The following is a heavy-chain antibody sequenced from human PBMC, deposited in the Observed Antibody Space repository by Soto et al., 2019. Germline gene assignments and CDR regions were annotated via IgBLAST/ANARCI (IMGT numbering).Heavy chain of an antibody. V-gene: IGHV3-23*01. J-gene: IGHJ4*02. CDR2: LTRGGTS. Sequence: PGGSLRLSCAASGFTFSGYSMSWVRQTPERGLEWVSTLTRGGTSYYADSVQGRFTVSRDNSKNTVSLQMHSLRAEDTALYYCTKRATTVPTPGNYFDSWGQGTLGTVSS. CDR1: GFTFSGYS. D-gene: IGHD1-1*01. CDR3: TKRATTVPTPGNYFDS.